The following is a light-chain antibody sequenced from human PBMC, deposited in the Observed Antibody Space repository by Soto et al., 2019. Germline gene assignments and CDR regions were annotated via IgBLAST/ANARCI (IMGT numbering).Light chain of an antibody. Sequence: QSALTQPRSVSGSPGQSVTISCTGTSSDVGGYNYVSWYQQHPGKAPKLMIYDVSKRPSGVPDRFSGSKSGNTASLTISGLQAEDEADYYCCSYAGSYTRYVFGTGTKLT. V-gene: IGLV2-11*01. J-gene: IGLJ1*01. CDR1: SSDVGGYNY. CDR3: CSYAGSYTRYV. CDR2: DVS.